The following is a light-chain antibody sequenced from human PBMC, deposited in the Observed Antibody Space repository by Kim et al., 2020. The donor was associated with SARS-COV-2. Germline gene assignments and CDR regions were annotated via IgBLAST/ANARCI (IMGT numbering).Light chain of an antibody. CDR3: HQRNIWPLT. Sequence: LSPGERATPSCRASQSVRNYLAWYQQKPGQAPRLLIYETSRRATGIPARFSGSGSGTDFTLTISSLEPEDFAVYYCHQRNIWPLTFGGGTKVDIK. CDR1: QSVRNY. CDR2: ETS. J-gene: IGKJ4*01. V-gene: IGKV3-11*01.